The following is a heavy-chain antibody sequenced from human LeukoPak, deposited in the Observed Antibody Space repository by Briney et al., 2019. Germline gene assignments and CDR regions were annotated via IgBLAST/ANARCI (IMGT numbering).Heavy chain of an antibody. CDR3: AKRRSISLGHDY. CDR2: ISGSGTSA. V-gene: IGHV3-23*01. J-gene: IGHJ4*02. D-gene: IGHD3-3*02. CDR1: GFTFGSYA. Sequence: GGSLRLSCAASGFTFGSYAMSWVRQARGKGGNGVSTISGSGTSAYYADSVKGLFTISRDNSKNTLYLQMNSLRAEDTAVYYCAKRRSISLGHDYWGQGALVTVSS.